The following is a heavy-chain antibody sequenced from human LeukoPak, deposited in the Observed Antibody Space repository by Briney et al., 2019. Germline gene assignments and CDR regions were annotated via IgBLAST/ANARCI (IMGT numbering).Heavy chain of an antibody. J-gene: IGHJ6*03. Sequence: SETLSLTCTVSGGSISSHYWSWIRQPPGKGLEWIGYISDSGGTNYNPSLKSRVTVSVDTSKAQFSLKLTSVTAADTAVYYCARTGSSWRLYYYYDMDGWGKGTTVTVSS. CDR3: ARTGSSWRLYYYYDMDG. V-gene: IGHV4-59*11. CDR1: GGSISSHY. D-gene: IGHD6-13*01. CDR2: ISDSGGT.